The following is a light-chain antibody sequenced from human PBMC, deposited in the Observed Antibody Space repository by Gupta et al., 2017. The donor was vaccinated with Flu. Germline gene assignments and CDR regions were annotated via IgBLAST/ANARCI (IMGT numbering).Light chain of an antibody. V-gene: IGKV1-39*01. CDR1: QSIIIY. Sequence: GDGVTITCRASQSIIIYLTWYQQKPGKAPKLLIYAASNWQSGVPARFSGSGSGTDFTLTISSLQPEDFAIYYCQQSFSPPQTFGQGTRVEI. J-gene: IGKJ1*01. CDR2: AAS. CDR3: QQSFSPPQT.